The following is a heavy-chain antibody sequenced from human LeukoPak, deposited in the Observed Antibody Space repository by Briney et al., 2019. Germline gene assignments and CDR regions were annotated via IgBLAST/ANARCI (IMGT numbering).Heavy chain of an antibody. V-gene: IGHV4-59*01. CDR2: IYCSGSS. D-gene: IGHD6-6*01. J-gene: IGHJ4*02. CDR3: ARGLAARQNYYFDY. Sequence: ASETLSLTCTVSGGSISSYHWSWIRQVPGQGLEWIGYIYCSGSSNYNPSLKSRVTISVDTSKNQFSLKLSSVTAADTAVYYCARGLAARQNYYFDYWGQGTLVTVSS. CDR1: GGSISSYH.